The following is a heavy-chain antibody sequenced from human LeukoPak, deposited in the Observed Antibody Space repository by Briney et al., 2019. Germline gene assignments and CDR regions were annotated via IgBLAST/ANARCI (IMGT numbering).Heavy chain of an antibody. CDR3: AKGGFTCSGGSCYPDYYYYYYMDV. CDR2: ISGSGGST. D-gene: IGHD2-15*01. V-gene: IGHV3-23*01. Sequence: GGSLRLSCAASGFTFSSYAMSWVRQAPGKGLEWVSAISGSGGSTYYADSVKGRFTISRDNSKNTLYLQMNSLRAEDTAVYYCAKGGFTCSGGSCYPDYYYYYYMDVWGKGTTVTVSS. CDR1: GFTFSSYA. J-gene: IGHJ6*03.